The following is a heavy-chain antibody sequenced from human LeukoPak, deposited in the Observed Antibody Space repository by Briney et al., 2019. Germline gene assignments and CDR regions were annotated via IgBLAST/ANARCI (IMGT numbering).Heavy chain of an antibody. J-gene: IGHJ4*02. V-gene: IGHV1-46*01. CDR3: ARERDILTGYAKGGPLDY. Sequence: ASVKVSCKASGYTFTSYYMHWVRQAPGQGLEWMGIINPSGGSTSYAQKFQGRVTMTRDTSTSTAYMELRSLRSDDTAVYYCARERDILTGYAKGGPLDYWGQGTLVTVSS. CDR1: GYTFTSYY. CDR2: INPSGGST. D-gene: IGHD3-9*01.